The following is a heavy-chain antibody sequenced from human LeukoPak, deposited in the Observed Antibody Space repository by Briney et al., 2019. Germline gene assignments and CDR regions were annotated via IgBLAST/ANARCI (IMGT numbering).Heavy chain of an antibody. J-gene: IGHJ5*02. CDR2: IKTDGSEK. V-gene: IGHV3-7*03. D-gene: IGHD3-9*01. CDR3: ARDYTGYFP. CDR1: GFTYSSYW. Sequence: GGSLRLSCEASGFTYSSYWMSWVRQAPGKGLEWVANIKTDGSEKYYVDSVKGRFTISRDNAKNSLYLQMNSLRAEDTAVYYCARDYTGYFPWGQGTLVIVSS.